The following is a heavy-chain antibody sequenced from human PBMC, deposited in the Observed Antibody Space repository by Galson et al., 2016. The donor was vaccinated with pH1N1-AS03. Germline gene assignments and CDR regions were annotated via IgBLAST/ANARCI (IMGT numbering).Heavy chain of an antibody. CDR3: VSQIMSGPRIGVVYYGMDL. CDR2: VYYSGTT. J-gene: IGHJ6*02. V-gene: IGHV4-39*01. CDR1: GGSMRSSNYY. Sequence: SETLSLTCSVSGGSMRSSNYYWGWIRQPPGKGLEWIGTVYYSGTTYVNPSLESRVTMSVDTSNNQFSLRMSSVTAADSAVYYCVSQIMSGPRIGVVYYGMDLWGQGTPVTISS. D-gene: IGHD5/OR15-5a*01.